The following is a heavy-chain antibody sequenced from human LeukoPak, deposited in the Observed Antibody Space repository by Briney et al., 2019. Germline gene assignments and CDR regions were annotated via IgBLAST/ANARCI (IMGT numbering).Heavy chain of an antibody. CDR2: IWYDGSNK. CDR1: GFTFSNYA. Sequence: PGTALRLSCAASGFTFSNYAMHWVRQAPAKGLEGGAGIWYDGSNKYYADSVKDRFPISRDNSKNTLYLQMNILRAEDTAVYYCARGTGAVATKGGRLDRWGQGTLVTVSS. V-gene: IGHV3-33*01. J-gene: IGHJ5*02. D-gene: IGHD6-19*01. CDR3: ARGTGAVATKGGRLDR.